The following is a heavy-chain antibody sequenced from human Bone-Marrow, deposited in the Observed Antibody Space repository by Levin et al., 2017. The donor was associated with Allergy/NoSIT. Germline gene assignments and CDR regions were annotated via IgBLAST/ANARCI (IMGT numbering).Heavy chain of an antibody. V-gene: IGHV3-33*01. CDR2: IWYDGSNE. CDR1: GFTFSNYG. D-gene: IGHD3-16*02. CDR3: ARDARKFGGVVVPYYYSMDV. J-gene: IGHJ6*03. Sequence: AGGSLRLSCAASGFTFSNYGMHWVRQVSGKGLEWLAVIWYDGSNEFYRDSVEGRFTISRDKSKNTLYLQMNSLRADDTAVYYCARDARKFGGVVVPYYYSMDVWGKGTTVTVSS.